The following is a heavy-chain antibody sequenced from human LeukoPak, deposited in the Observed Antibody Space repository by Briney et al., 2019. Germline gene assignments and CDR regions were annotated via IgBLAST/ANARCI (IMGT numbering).Heavy chain of an antibody. CDR2: ISSSSSYK. V-gene: IGHV3-21*06. Sequence: PGGSLRLSCAASGFTFSSYSMNWVRQAPGKGLEWVSSISSSSSYKYYADSVKGRFTVSRDNAKNSLYLQLNSLRVEDTAVYYCAKDPGHCSTTFCYTNYWGQGTLVTVSS. CDR1: GFTFSSYS. CDR3: AKDPGHCSTTFCYTNY. D-gene: IGHD2/OR15-2a*01. J-gene: IGHJ4*02.